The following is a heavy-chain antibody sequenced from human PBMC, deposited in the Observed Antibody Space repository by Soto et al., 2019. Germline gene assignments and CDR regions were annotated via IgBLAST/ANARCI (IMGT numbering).Heavy chain of an antibody. CDR3: SSFFGVYYYVSSGPGAFDI. Sequence: ASVKVSCKVAGYTLTELSMHWGRQATGKGQERMGGFDPEDGETIYAQKFQGRVTMNEDTSTDTAYMELSSLRSEDTAVYYCSSFFGVYYYVSSGPGAFDIWGQGTMVTVSS. CDR1: GYTLTELS. J-gene: IGHJ3*02. V-gene: IGHV1-24*01. D-gene: IGHD3-22*01. CDR2: FDPEDGET.